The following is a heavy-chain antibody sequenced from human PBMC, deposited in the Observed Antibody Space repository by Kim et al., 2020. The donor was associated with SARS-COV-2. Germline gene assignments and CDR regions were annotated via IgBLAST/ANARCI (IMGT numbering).Heavy chain of an antibody. V-gene: IGHV3-53*01. CDR3: ARGLVTANRNAFDI. CDR1: GFTVSSNY. Sequence: GGSLRLSCAASGFTVSSNYMSWVRQAPGKGLEWVSVIYSGGSTYYADSVKGRFTISRDNSKNTLYLQMNSLRAEDTAVYYCARGLVTANRNAFDIWGQGTMVTVSS. J-gene: IGHJ3*02. D-gene: IGHD2-21*02. CDR2: IYSGGST.